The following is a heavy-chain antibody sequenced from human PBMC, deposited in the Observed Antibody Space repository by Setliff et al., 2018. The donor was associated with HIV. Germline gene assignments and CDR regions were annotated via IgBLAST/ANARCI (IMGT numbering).Heavy chain of an antibody. J-gene: IGHJ4*02. Sequence: SETLSLTCAVYGGSFSEYYWSWVRQPPGKGLEWLGEISHSGTTNYNPSLKSRLTILVDTSKKQFSVKLSSVTAADTAVYYCARGGTAAAGYLDNWGQGTPVTVTS. CDR1: GGSFSEYY. CDR3: ARGGTAAAGYLDN. D-gene: IGHD6-13*01. V-gene: IGHV4-34*01. CDR2: ISHSGTT.